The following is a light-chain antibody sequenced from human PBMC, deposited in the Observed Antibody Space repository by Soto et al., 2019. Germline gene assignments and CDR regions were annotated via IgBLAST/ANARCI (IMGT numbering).Light chain of an antibody. J-gene: IGKJ5*01. CDR1: QDISNY. CDR2: DAS. V-gene: IGKV1-33*01. Sequence: DIQMTQSPSSLSASLGDRVTITCQASQDISNYLNCYQQKPGKAPKLLIYDASNLETGVPSRFSGSGSGTDFTFTISSLQPEDIATYYCQQYDNPPITFGQGTRLEIK. CDR3: QQYDNPPIT.